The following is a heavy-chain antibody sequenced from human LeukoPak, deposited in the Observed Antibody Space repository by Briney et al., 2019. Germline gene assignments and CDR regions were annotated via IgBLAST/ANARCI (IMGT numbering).Heavy chain of an antibody. J-gene: IGHJ4*02. CDR2: IYYRVTS. V-gene: IGHV4-59*01. CDR1: GDSISTYY. CDR3: AGKAVAGPYFDY. D-gene: IGHD6-19*01. Sequence: SETMSLTCTVSGDSISTYYWSWIRHPPGKGLEWIGYIYYRVTSDYNPSLKSRVTMSVDMSTRQISLKLSSVTAADTAVYYCAGKAVAGPYFDYWGQGTLVTVSS.